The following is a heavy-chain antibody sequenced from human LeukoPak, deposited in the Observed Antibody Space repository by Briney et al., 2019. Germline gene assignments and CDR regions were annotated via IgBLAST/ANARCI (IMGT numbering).Heavy chain of an antibody. V-gene: IGHV1-69*05. D-gene: IGHD3-22*01. CDR1: GGTFSSYA. Sequence: SVKVSCKASGGTFSSYAISWVRQAPGQGLEWMGGIIPIFGTANYAQKFQGRVTITTDESTSTAYMELSSLRSEDTAVYYCARVVCGRGSSGWEYYFDYWGQGTLVTVSS. CDR2: IIPIFGTA. CDR3: ARVVCGRGSSGWEYYFDY. J-gene: IGHJ4*02.